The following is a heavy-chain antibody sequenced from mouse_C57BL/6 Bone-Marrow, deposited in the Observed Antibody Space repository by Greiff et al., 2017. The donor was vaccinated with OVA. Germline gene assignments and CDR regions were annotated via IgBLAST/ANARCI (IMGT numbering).Heavy chain of an antibody. CDR2: IYPYNGVS. CDR1: GYSFTGYY. Sequence: EVQLQESGPELVKPGASVKISCKASGYSFTGYYMHWVKQSHGNILDWIGYIYPYNGVSSYNQKFKGKATLTVDKSSSTAYMELRILTSEDSAVYYCARGEVYYGTFYYAMDYWGQGTSVTVSS. J-gene: IGHJ4*01. CDR3: ARGEVYYGTFYYAMDY. V-gene: IGHV1-31*01. D-gene: IGHD2-1*01.